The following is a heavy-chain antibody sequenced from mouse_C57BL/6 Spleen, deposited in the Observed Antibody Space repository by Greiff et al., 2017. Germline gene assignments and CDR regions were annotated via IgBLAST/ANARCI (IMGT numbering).Heavy chain of an antibody. Sequence: EVNVVESGGGLVQPGGSLSLSCAASGFTFTDYYMSWVRQPPGKALEWLGFIRNKANGYTTEYSASVKGRFTISRDNSQSILYLQMNALRAEDSATYYCARIYYGNSYAMDYWGQGTSVTVSS. D-gene: IGHD2-1*01. CDR2: IRNKANGYTT. V-gene: IGHV7-3*01. CDR3: ARIYYGNSYAMDY. CDR1: GFTFTDYY. J-gene: IGHJ4*01.